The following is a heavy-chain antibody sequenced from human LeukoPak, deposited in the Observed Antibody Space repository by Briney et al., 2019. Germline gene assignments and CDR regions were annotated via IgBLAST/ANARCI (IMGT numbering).Heavy chain of an antibody. D-gene: IGHD2-8*01. CDR1: GGTFSSYA. CDR2: IIPILGIA. Sequence: ASVKVSCKASGGTFSSYAISWVRQAPGQGLEWMGRIIPILGIANYAQKFQGRVTITADKSTSTAYMELSSLRSEDTAVYYCARMVDYYYYGMDVWGQGPTVMVSS. CDR3: ARMVDYYYYGMDV. J-gene: IGHJ6*02. V-gene: IGHV1-69*04.